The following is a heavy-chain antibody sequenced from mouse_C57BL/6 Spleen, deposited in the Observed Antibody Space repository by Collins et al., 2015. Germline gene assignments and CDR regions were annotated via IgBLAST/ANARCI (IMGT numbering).Heavy chain of an antibody. CDR3: AIYYYGSRRRYFDV. CDR2: IYIGNGYT. J-gene: IGHJ1*03. D-gene: IGHD1-1*01. CDR1: GYTFTSYG. V-gene: IGHV1-58*01. Sequence: EVQLQQSGAKLVRPGSSVKMSCKTSGYTFTSYGINWVKQRPGQGLEWIGYIYIGNGYTEYNEKFKGKATLTSDTSSSTAYMQLSSLTSEDSAIYFCAIYYYGSRRRYFDVWGTGTTVTVSS.